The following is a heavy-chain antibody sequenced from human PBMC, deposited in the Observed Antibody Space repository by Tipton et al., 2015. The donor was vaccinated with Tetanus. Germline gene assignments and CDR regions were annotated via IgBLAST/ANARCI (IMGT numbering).Heavy chain of an antibody. CDR1: GGSFSGNY. CDR3: ASLPKHWLAPRGAP. Sequence: LRLSCAVYGGSFSGNYWSWIRQPPGKGLEWIGEINHRGSTMYNPSLKSRVTISGDTSKNQFSLNLTSVTAADTAVYYCASLPKHWLAPRGAPWGQGTLVTVSS. CDR2: INHRGST. D-gene: IGHD6-19*01. V-gene: IGHV4-34*01. J-gene: IGHJ5*02.